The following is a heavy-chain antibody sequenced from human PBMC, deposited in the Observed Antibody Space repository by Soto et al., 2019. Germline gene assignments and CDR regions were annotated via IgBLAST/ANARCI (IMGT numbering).Heavy chain of an antibody. CDR3: APGLGGLQGS. CDR2: MNEDGTTI. J-gene: IGHJ5*02. CDR1: GFTFSNYW. V-gene: IGHV3-74*01. Sequence: EVQLVESGGGLVQPGGSLRLSCAASGFTFSNYWMHWVRQAPGKGLVWVSRMNEDGTTIDYADSVKGRFTISRDNAKSTLYLQMNSLRAEDTAVYYCAPGLGGLQGSWGQGTLVTVSS. D-gene: IGHD3-16*01.